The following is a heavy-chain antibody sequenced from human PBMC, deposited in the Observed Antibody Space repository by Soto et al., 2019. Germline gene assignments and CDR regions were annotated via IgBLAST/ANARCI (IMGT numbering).Heavy chain of an antibody. J-gene: IGHJ5*02. V-gene: IGHV2-5*01. CDR2: IYWNDDK. Sequence: SGPTLVNPTQTLTLTCTFSGFSLSTYGVGVAWIRQPPGKALEWLALIYWNDDKRYSPSLKRRLTITKDTSKNQVVLKMTNVDPVDTATYYCAHKTTAADWFDPWGQGTLVTVSS. CDR1: GFSLSTYGVG. D-gene: IGHD6-13*01. CDR3: AHKTTAADWFDP.